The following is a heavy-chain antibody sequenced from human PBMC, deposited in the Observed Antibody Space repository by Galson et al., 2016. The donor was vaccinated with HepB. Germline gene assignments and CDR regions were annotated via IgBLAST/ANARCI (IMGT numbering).Heavy chain of an antibody. CDR2: IIPMFGTT. CDR3: ARVRYSTDWYFDY. D-gene: IGHD1-26*01. J-gene: IGHJ4*02. CDR1: GGTFSRYA. V-gene: IGHV1-69*13. Sequence: SVKVSCKASGGTFSRYAINWVRQAPGQGLERMGGIIPMFGTTTYAQKFQGRVTITADEFTRTVSMELRSLSSEDTAVYYCARVRYSTDWYFDYWGQGTLVTVSS.